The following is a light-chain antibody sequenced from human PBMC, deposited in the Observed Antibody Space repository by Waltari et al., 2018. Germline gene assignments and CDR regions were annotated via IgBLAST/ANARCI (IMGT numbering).Light chain of an antibody. CDR3: QHYVRLPAT. J-gene: IGKJ1*01. V-gene: IGKV3-20*01. CDR2: DAS. Sequence: EIVLTQSPGTLSLSPGERATLACRASQSVGRSLAWYQQKPGQAPRLLIYDASRRATGIPDSFSGSGSGTDFSLTISRLEPEDCAVYYCQHYVRLPATFGQGTKVEI. CDR1: QSVGRS.